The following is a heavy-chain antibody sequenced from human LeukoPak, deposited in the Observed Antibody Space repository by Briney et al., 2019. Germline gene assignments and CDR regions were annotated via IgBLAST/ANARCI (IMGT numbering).Heavy chain of an antibody. CDR3: ARHDGYNYGYIDS. CDR1: GGSISGSEYY. V-gene: IGHV4-39*01. D-gene: IGHD5-18*01. CDR2: IYYTSKT. Sequence: SETLSLTCTVSGGSISGSEYYWGWIRQPPGKGLEWIANIYYTSKTNYNPSLKSRVTISIDTSKNQFSLKLSSVTAADTAVYYCARHDGYNYGYIDSRGQGTLVTVSS. J-gene: IGHJ5*01.